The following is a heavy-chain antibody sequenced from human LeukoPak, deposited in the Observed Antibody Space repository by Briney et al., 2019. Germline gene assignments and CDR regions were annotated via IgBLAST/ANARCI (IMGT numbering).Heavy chain of an antibody. CDR2: THYSGST. Sequence: KPSETLSLTCTVSGGSISSYHWIWIRQPPGKGLEWIGYTHYSGSTNYNPSLKSRVTTSVDTSKKQFSLKLRSVTAADTAVYYCARSVSWGLLVRDDAFDIWGQGTMVTVSS. D-gene: IGHD2-21*01. CDR1: GGSISSYH. J-gene: IGHJ3*02. CDR3: ARSVSWGLLVRDDAFDI. V-gene: IGHV4-59*08.